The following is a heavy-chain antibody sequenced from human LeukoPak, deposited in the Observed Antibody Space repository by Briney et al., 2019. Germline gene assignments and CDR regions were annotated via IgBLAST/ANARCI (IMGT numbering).Heavy chain of an antibody. D-gene: IGHD1-14*01. J-gene: IGHJ6*02. CDR1: GGSISSYY. CDR2: IYYSGST. Sequence: PSETLSLTCTVSGGSISSYYWSWIRQPPGKGLEWIGYIYYSGSTNYNPSLKSRVTISVDTSKNQFSLKLSSVPAADTAVYYCARRGNPSGYGMDVWGQGTTVTVSS. V-gene: IGHV4-59*08. CDR3: ARRGNPSGYGMDV.